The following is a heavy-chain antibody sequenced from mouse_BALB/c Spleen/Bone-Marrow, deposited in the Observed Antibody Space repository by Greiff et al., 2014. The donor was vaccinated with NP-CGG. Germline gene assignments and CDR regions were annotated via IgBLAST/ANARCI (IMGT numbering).Heavy chain of an antibody. CDR3: SRWLVLMDY. D-gene: IGHD2-2*01. Sequence: VQLKESGAELVKPGASVKLSCTASGFNIKDTFMNWVKQRPEQGLEWIGRIDPANDNTEYDPKFQGKATITTDTSSNTAYLQLNSFTSEDTAFYYCSRWLVLMDYWGQGTPVTVSA. CDR1: GFNIKDTF. V-gene: IGHV14-3*02. J-gene: IGHJ4*01. CDR2: IDPANDNT.